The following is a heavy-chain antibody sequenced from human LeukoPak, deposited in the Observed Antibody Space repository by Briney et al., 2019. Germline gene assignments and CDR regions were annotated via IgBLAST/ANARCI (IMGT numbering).Heavy chain of an antibody. D-gene: IGHD3-10*01. Sequence: SVKVSCKASGGTFSSYAISWVRQAPGQGLEWMGRIIPIFGTANYAQKFQGRVTITTDESTSTAYMELSSLRSEDTAVYYCARQTMVRGVMSDYWGQGTLVTVSS. J-gene: IGHJ4*02. CDR2: IIPIFGTA. V-gene: IGHV1-69*05. CDR3: ARQTMVRGVMSDY. CDR1: GGTFSSYA.